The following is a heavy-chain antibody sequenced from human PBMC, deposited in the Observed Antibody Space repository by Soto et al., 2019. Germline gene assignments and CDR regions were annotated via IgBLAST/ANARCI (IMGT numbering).Heavy chain of an antibody. V-gene: IGHV3-30-3*01. D-gene: IGHD2-21*01. Sequence: QVQLVESGGGVVQPGRSLRLSCAASGFTLSSYAMHWVRQAPGKGLEWVATISYDGNNEYDADSVKGLFTISRDYSKNTLSLQMNSLRAEDMAVYYCARVRDCNSNGPFDYWGQGTLFTVSS. CDR2: ISYDGNNE. CDR1: GFTLSSYA. CDR3: ARVRDCNSNGPFDY. J-gene: IGHJ4*02.